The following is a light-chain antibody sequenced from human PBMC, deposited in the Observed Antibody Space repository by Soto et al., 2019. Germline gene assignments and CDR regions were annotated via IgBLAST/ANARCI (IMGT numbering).Light chain of an antibody. V-gene: IGLV2-23*01. CDR3: CSYAGSSTWV. Sequence: QSALTQPASVSGSPGQSITISCTGTSSDVGSYNLVSWYQQHPGKAPKLMIYEGSKRPSGVSHRFSCSKSGNTASLTISGLHAEDEADYYCCSYAGSSTWVFGGGTKLTVL. CDR1: SSDVGSYNL. CDR2: EGS. J-gene: IGLJ3*02.